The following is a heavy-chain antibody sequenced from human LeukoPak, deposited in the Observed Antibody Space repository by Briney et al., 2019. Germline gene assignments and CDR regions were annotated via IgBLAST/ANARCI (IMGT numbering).Heavy chain of an antibody. CDR1: GDSVSSKSAA. V-gene: IGHV6-1*01. CDR3: TREQLWSGPNRFDT. Sequence: SQTLSLTCGISGDSVSSKSAAWNWIRQSPSRGLGWLGRTYYTSKWYNEYAVSMKSRITINPDTSKKQLSLHLNSVTPEDTAVYYCTREQLWSGPNRFDTWGQGTLITVSS. D-gene: IGHD3-10*02. CDR2: TYYTSKWYN. J-gene: IGHJ5*02.